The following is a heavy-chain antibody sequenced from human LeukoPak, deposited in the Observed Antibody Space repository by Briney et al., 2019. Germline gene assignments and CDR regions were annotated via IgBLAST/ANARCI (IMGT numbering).Heavy chain of an antibody. D-gene: IGHD3-16*02. CDR1: GYSISSGYY. V-gene: IGHV4-38-2*02. CDR3: AGITFGGVIVDY. Sequence: SSETLSLTCTVSGYSISSGYYWGWIRQPPGKGLEWIGSIYHSGSTYYNPSLKSRVTISVDTSKNQFSLKLSSVTAADTAVYYCAGITFGGVIVDYWGQGTLVTVSS. CDR2: IYHSGST. J-gene: IGHJ4*02.